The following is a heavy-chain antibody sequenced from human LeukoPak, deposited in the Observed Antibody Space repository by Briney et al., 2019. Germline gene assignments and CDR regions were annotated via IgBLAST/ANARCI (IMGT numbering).Heavy chain of an antibody. CDR1: GYTFTNYG. D-gene: IGHD5-18*01. V-gene: IGHV1-18*01. CDR3: ARDSFYVDTAQEYWYFDL. CDR2: ISAYNGNT. Sequence: ASVKVSCKASGYTFTNYGISWVRQAPGQGLEWMGWISAYNGNTNYAQKLQGRVTMTTDTSTSTAYMELSSLRSEDTAVYYCARDSFYVDTAQEYWYFDLWGRGTLVTVSS. J-gene: IGHJ2*01.